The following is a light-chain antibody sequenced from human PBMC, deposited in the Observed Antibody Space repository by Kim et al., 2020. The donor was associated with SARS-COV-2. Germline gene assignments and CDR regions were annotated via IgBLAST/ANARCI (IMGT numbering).Light chain of an antibody. V-gene: IGLV4-60*03. Sequence: PVLTQSSSASASLGSSVKLTCTLSSGHSSYIIAWHQQQPGKAPRYLMKLEGSGSYNKGSGVPDRFSGSSSGADRYLTISNLQSEDEADYYCETWDSNTRVFGGETQLTVL. CDR3: ETWDSNTRV. J-gene: IGLJ3*02. CDR2: LEGSGSY. CDR1: SGHSSYI.